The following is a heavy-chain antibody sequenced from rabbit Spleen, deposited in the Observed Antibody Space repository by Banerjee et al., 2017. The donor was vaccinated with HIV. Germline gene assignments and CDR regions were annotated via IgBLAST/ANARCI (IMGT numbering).Heavy chain of an antibody. D-gene: IGHD4-1*01. CDR3: FREVAAKFNL. CDR1: GFDFSSYG. V-gene: IGHV1S47*01. Sequence: QEQVVESGGGLVQPGGSLKVSCKASGFDFSSYGVSWVRQVPGKGLEWIGYIDPVFGITYYANWVNGRFTISRDNAQNTLFLQLNSLTAADTASYFCFREVAAKFNLWGPGTLVTVS. CDR2: IDPVFGIT. J-gene: IGHJ4*01.